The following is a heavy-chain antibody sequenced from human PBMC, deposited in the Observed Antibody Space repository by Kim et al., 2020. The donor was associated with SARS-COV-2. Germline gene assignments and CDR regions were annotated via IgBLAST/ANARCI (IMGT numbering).Heavy chain of an antibody. J-gene: IGHJ2*01. CDR1: GGSISPYF. V-gene: IGHV4-59*08. CDR3: ARHAVTTNYWYFDL. Sequence: SETLSRTCSVSGGSISPYFWSWIRQPPGKGLEWIGYIYYIGSTNYNPSLKSRVTISVDTSKNQFSLKLSSVTAADTAVYYCARHAVTTNYWYFDLWGRGTLVTVSS. D-gene: IGHD4-17*01. CDR2: IYYIGST.